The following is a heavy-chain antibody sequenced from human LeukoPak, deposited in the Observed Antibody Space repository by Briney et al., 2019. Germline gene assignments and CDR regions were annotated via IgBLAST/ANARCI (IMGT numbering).Heavy chain of an antibody. D-gene: IGHD5-12*01. CDR2: ISSSSSYI. V-gene: IGHV3-21*01. CDR3: ARGGGYSGYGAYYFDY. Sequence: GGSLRLSCAASGFTFNTYAMSWVRQAPGKGLEWVSSISSSSSYIYYADSVKGRFTISRDNAKNSLYLQMNSLRAEDTAVYYCARGGGYSGYGAYYFDYWGQGTLVTVSS. CDR1: GFTFNTYA. J-gene: IGHJ4*02.